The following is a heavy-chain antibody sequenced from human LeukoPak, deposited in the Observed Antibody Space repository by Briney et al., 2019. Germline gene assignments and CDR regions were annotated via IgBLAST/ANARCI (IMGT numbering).Heavy chain of an antibody. CDR3: ASPETTDYSGWCY. V-gene: IGHV3-7*01. CDR2: IKQDGSQK. CDR1: GFTFSSYW. J-gene: IGHJ4*02. Sequence: PGGSLRLSCAASGFTFSSYWVSWVRQAPGKGLEWVANIKQDGSQKYYVDSVKGRFTISRDNAKNSLYLQMNSLRVEDTAVYYCASPETTDYSGWCYWGQGTLVTVSS. D-gene: IGHD2-21*01.